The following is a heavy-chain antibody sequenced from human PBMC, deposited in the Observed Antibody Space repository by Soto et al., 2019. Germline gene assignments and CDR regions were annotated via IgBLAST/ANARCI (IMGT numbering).Heavy chain of an antibody. Sequence: PGGSLRLSCAASGFTFSSYGMHWVRQAPGKGLEWVAVISYDGSNKYYADSVKGRFTISRDNSKNTLYLQMNSLRAEDTAVYYCAKEDNGSGSYYPSLYGMDVWGQGTTVTVSS. CDR1: GFTFSSYG. V-gene: IGHV3-30*18. CDR3: AKEDNGSGSYYPSLYGMDV. D-gene: IGHD3-10*01. J-gene: IGHJ6*02. CDR2: ISYDGSNK.